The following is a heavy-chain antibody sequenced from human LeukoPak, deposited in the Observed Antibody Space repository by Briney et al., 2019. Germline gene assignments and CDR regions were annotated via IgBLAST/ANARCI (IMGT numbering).Heavy chain of an antibody. D-gene: IGHD3-16*02. CDR2: INHSGST. V-gene: IGHV4-34*01. CDR1: GGSFSGYY. CDR3: ARVRLMITFGGVIVTPFDY. J-gene: IGHJ4*02. Sequence: SETLSLTCAVYGGSFSGYYWSWIRQPPGKGLEWIGEINHSGSTNYNPSLKSRVTISVDTSKNQFSLKLSSVTAADTAVYYCARVRLMITFGGVIVTPFDYWGQGTLVTVSS.